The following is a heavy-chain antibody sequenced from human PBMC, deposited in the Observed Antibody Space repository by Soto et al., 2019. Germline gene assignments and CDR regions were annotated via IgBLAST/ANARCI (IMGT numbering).Heavy chain of an antibody. D-gene: IGHD2-21*02. CDR3: ARETVVTARTPVWDY. V-gene: IGHV3-30-3*01. CDR2: ISYDGSNK. Sequence: QVQLVESGGGVVQPGRSLRLSCAASGFTFSSYAMHWVRQAPGKGLEWVAVISYDGSNKYYADSVKGRFTISRDNSKNSLYLLMNSLRAEHTAVYYCARETVVTARTPVWDYWGQGTLVSVSS. CDR1: GFTFSSYA. J-gene: IGHJ4*02.